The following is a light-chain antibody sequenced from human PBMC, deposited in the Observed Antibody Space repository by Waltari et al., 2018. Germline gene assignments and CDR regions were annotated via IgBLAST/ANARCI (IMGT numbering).Light chain of an antibody. CDR3: QQFGGSPKYT. CDR2: AVS. V-gene: IGKV3-20*01. Sequence: EIVLTQSPGTLPLPSGERVTLSCRASQSISNNYLAWYQAKPGQAPRLPIYAVSHRATGVPDMFSGGVSGTDFTLTISRLEPEDFTVYYCQQFGGSPKYTFSQGTKLEIK. CDR1: QSISNNY. J-gene: IGKJ2*01.